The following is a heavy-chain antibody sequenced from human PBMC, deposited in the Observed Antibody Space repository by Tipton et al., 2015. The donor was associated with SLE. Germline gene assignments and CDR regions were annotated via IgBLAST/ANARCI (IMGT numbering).Heavy chain of an antibody. D-gene: IGHD3-3*01. CDR1: GGSISSSSYY. CDR3: ARRGKGYDFWSGSYFDY. V-gene: IGHV4-39*07. Sequence: TLSLTCTVSGGSISSSSYYWGWIRQPPGKGLEWIGSIYYSGSIYYNPSLKSRVTISVDTSKNQFSLKLSSVTAADTAVYYCARRGKGYDFWSGSYFDYWGQGTLVTVSS. J-gene: IGHJ4*02. CDR2: IYYSGSI.